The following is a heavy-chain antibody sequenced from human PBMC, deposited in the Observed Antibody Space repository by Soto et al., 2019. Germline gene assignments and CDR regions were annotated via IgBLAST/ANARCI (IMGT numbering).Heavy chain of an antibody. D-gene: IGHD3-16*01. V-gene: IGHV3-23*01. Sequence: EVQLLESGGGLVQPGGSLRLSCAASGFTFSSYAMSWVRQAPGKGLVWVSAISGSGGSTYYADSVTGRFTISRDNAQSALFLQMLSLRDEDTAVYYCARDAAEINSYYIDFWGQGVLVTVSS. J-gene: IGHJ4*02. CDR1: GFTFSSYA. CDR2: ISGSGGST. CDR3: ARDAAEINSYYIDF.